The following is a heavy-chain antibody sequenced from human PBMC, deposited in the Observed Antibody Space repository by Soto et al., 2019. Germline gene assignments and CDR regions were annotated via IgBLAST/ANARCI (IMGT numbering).Heavy chain of an antibody. D-gene: IGHD2-2*01. CDR3: ARVTGRYCSSTSCYENY. CDR1: GYTFTSYG. V-gene: IGHV1-18*01. J-gene: IGHJ4*02. CDR2: ISAYNGNT. Sequence: ASVKVSCKAPGYTFTSYGISWVRQAPGQGLEWMGWISAYNGNTNYAQKLQGRVTMTTDTSTSTAYMELRSLRSDDTAVYYCARVTGRYCSSTSCYENYWGQGTLVTVSS.